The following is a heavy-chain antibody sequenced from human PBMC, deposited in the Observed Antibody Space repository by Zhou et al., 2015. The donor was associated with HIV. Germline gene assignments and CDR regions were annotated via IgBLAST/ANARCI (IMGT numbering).Heavy chain of an antibody. V-gene: IGHV1-69*17. CDR3: ARERGGATRPGWRYFDL. CDR1: GGNFNSYA. Sequence: QLQLVQSGAEMKKPGSSVKISCKPNGGNFNSYAISWVRQAPGHGLEWMGGISPVFNVPKYAQKFRGRVTITADRSTSTAYMDLRSLRFEDTAVYYCARERGGATRPGWRYFDLWGRGTLVTVSS. D-gene: IGHD6-6*01. CDR2: ISPVFNVP. J-gene: IGHJ2*01.